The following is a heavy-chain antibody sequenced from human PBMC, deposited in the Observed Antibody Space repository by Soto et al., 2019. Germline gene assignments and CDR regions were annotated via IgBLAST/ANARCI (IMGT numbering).Heavy chain of an antibody. V-gene: IGHV1-18*01. J-gene: IGHJ4*02. CDR2: ISGYNGDT. CDR3: ARKPQAAAYDL. Sequence: GASVKVSCKASGYTFTSYGFSWVRQAPGQGLEWMGWISGYNGDTHYAQKFQGRVTVTTDTSTSTTYMEVRSLTSDDTAVYYCARKPQAAAYDLWGQGTLVTVSS. CDR1: GYTFTSYG. D-gene: IGHD6-13*01.